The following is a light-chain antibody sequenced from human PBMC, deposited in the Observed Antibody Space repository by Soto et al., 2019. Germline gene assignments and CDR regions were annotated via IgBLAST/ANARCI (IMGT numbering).Light chain of an antibody. V-gene: IGKV3-11*01. CDR1: QSVSSY. J-gene: IGKJ4*01. CDR2: DAS. Sequence: EIVLTQSPATLSLSPGERATLSCRASQSVSSYLAWYQQKPGQAPRLLIYDASNRATGIPARFSGSGSGTDITLTISGLEPGDFAVYYCQQRSNQGLTFGGGTKVEIK. CDR3: QQRSNQGLT.